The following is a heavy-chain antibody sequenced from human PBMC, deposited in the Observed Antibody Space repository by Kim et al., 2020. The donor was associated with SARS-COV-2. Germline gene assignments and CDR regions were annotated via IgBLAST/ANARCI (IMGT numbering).Heavy chain of an antibody. CDR2: ISYDGSNK. J-gene: IGHJ4*02. CDR1: GFTFSSYG. CDR3: AREGIAAAGTDY. Sequence: GGSLRLSCAASGFTFSSYGMHWVRQAPGKGLEWVAVISYDGSNKYYADSVKGRFTISRDNSKNTLYLQMNSLRAEDTAVYYCAREGIAAAGTDYWGQGTLVTVSS. V-gene: IGHV3-33*05. D-gene: IGHD6-13*01.